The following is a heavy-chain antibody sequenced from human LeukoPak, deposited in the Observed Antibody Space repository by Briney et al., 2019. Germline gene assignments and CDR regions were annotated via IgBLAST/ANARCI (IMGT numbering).Heavy chain of an antibody. D-gene: IGHD4-23*01. CDR1: GFTVSSNY. J-gene: IGHJ4*02. CDR3: VGYGGNSF. CDR2: IYNHGGT. V-gene: IGHV3-66*01. Sequence: PGGFLRLSSAASGFTVSSNYMSWDRQAPGKGLEWVSIIYNHGGTYSADSVKGRFTISRDNSKNTLFLQVNSLRAEDTAVYYCVGYGGNSFWGQGTLVTVSS.